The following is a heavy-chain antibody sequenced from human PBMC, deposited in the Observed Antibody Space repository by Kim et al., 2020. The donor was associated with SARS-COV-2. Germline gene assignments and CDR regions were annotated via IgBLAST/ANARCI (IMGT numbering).Heavy chain of an antibody. V-gene: IGHV3-21*01. J-gene: IGHJ3*02. Sequence: DSLKGRFTISRDNAKNSLYLQMNSLRAEDTAVYYCARGMGIIAVAGTFDIWGQGTMVTVSS. D-gene: IGHD6-19*01. CDR3: ARGMGIIAVAGTFDI.